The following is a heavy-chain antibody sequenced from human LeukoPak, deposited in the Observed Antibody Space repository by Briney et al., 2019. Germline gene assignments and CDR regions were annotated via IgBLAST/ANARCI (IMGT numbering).Heavy chain of an antibody. CDR2: INHSGST. CDR3: ARLKGSVGDY. V-gene: IGHV4-34*01. D-gene: IGHD3-10*01. J-gene: IGHJ4*02. CDR1: GGSISGYY. Sequence: PSETLSLTCSVSGGSISGYYWSWIRQPPGKGLEWIGEINHSGSTNYNPSLKSRVTISVDTSKNQFSLKLSSVTAADTAVYYCARLKGSVGDYWGQGTLVTVSS.